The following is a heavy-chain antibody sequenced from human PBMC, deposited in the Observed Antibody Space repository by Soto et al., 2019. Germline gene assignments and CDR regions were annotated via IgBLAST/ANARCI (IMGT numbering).Heavy chain of an antibody. J-gene: IGHJ5*02. Sequence: ASVKVSCKASGYTFTSYDINWVRQATGQGLEWMGWMNPNSGNTGYAQKFQGRVTMTRNTSISTAYMELSSLRSEDTAVYYCARAPVGTYCSGGSCYWFDPWGQGTLVTVAS. V-gene: IGHV1-8*01. D-gene: IGHD2-15*01. CDR2: MNPNSGNT. CDR1: GYTFTSYD. CDR3: ARAPVGTYCSGGSCYWFDP.